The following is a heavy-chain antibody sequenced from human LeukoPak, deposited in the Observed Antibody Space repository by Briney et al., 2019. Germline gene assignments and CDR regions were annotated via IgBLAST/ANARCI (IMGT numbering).Heavy chain of an antibody. D-gene: IGHD5-12*01. V-gene: IGHV4-31*03. CDR1: GGSISNGDYY. J-gene: IGHJ4*02. CDR2: IHYSGTT. Sequence: SQTLSLTCTVSGGSISNGDYYWSWIRQHPGKGLEWIGYIHYSGTTYYNPSLESRVAMSVDTSKNQFSLNLSSVTAADTAVYHCAGATNYHFHFWGQGTLVTVSS. CDR3: AGATNYHFHF.